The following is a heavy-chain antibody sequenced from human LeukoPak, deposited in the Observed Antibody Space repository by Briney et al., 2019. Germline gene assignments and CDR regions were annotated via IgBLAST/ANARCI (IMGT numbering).Heavy chain of an antibody. CDR3: ARDEEPHGGYCSSSSCPSAY. CDR2: ISFDGNSK. Sequence: PGGSLRLSCAASRFTFSSYAMHWVRQAPGKGLEWVAVISFDGNSKYYADSVKGRFTISRDNSKNTLFLQMNSLRAEDTAMYYCARDEEPHGGYCSSSSCPSAYWGQGTLVTVSS. V-gene: IGHV3-30-3*01. D-gene: IGHD2-2*01. J-gene: IGHJ4*02. CDR1: RFTFSSYA.